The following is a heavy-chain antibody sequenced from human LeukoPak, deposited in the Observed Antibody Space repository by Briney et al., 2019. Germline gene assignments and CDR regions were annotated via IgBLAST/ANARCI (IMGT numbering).Heavy chain of an antibody. CDR1: GGSLSGYY. CDR3: GSIAVAGTLPDY. Sequence: PSETLSLTCAVYGGSLSGYYWSWIRHPPGKGLEWIGEINHSGSTNYNPSLKSRVTISVDTSKNQFSLKLSSVTAADTAVYYCGSIAVAGTLPDYWGQGTLVTVSS. CDR2: INHSGST. J-gene: IGHJ4*02. D-gene: IGHD6-19*01. V-gene: IGHV4-34*01.